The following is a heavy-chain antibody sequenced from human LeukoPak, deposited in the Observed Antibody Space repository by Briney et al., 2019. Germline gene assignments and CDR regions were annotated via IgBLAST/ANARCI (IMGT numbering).Heavy chain of an antibody. J-gene: IGHJ3*02. CDR3: ARRYCSSTSCQTWADNAFDI. CDR1: GYTFTGYY. V-gene: IGHV1-2*02. Sequence: ASVKVSCKASGYTFTGYYMHWVRQAPGQGLEWMGWINPNSGGTNYAQKFQGRVTMTRDTSISTAYMELSRLRSDDTAVYYCARRYCSSTSCQTWADNAFDIWGQGTMVTVSS. D-gene: IGHD2-2*01. CDR2: INPNSGGT.